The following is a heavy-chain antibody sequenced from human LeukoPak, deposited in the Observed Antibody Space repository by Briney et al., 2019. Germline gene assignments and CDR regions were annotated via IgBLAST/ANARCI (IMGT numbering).Heavy chain of an antibody. V-gene: IGHV3-23*01. CDR2: ISGSGDST. J-gene: IGHJ3*02. Sequence: GGSLRPSCAASGFTFSSYAMSWVRQAPGKGLESVSVISGSGDSTYYADSVKGRFIISRDNSKNTLYLQMNSLRAEDTAVYYYAKDHSTGYAFDIWGQGTVVTVSS. D-gene: IGHD3-22*01. CDR1: GFTFSSYA. CDR3: AKDHSTGYAFDI.